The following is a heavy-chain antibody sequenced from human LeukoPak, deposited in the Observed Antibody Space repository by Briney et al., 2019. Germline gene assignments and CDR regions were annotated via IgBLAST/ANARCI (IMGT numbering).Heavy chain of an antibody. CDR1: GFTFSDYY. V-gene: IGHV3-11*01. D-gene: IGHD4-23*01. Sequence: GGSLRPSCAASGFTFSDYYMSWIRQAPGKGLEWVSYISHSGSTIYYADSVRGRFSISRDNAQNSLYLQMNSLRAEDTAMYYCAREPHRYYGSKPHFDYWGQGTLVTVSS. J-gene: IGHJ4*02. CDR3: AREPHRYYGSKPHFDY. CDR2: ISHSGSTI.